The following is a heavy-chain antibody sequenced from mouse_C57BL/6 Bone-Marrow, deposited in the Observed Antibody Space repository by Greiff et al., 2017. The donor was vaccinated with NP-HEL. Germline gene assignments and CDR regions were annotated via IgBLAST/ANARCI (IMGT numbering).Heavy chain of an antibody. CDR1: GYAFTNYL. V-gene: IGHV1-54*01. Sequence: VQLQQSGAELVRPGTSVKVSCKASGYAFTNYLIEWVKQRPGQGLEWIGVINPGSGGTNYNEKFKGKATLTADKSSSTAYMQLSSLTSEDSAVYFCAAQSFITYWGQGTTLTVSS. D-gene: IGHD1-1*01. CDR3: AAQSFITY. CDR2: INPGSGGT. J-gene: IGHJ2*01.